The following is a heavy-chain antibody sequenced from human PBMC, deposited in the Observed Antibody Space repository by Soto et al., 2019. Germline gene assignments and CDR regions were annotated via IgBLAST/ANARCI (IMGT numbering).Heavy chain of an antibody. Sequence: EVQLVESGGGLVQPGGSLRLSCAASGFTFSSYWMHWVRQAPGKGLVWVSRINSDGSSTSYADSVKGRFTISRDNAKNTLFLEMNSLTAEDTAVYYCARDQTVATNWFDPWGQGTLVTVSS. CDR2: INSDGSST. J-gene: IGHJ5*02. V-gene: IGHV3-74*01. D-gene: IGHD5-12*01. CDR3: ARDQTVATNWFDP. CDR1: GFTFSSYW.